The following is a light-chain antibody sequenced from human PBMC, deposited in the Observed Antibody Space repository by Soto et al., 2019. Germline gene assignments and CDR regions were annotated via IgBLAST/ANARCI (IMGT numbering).Light chain of an antibody. V-gene: IGLV2-8*01. CDR1: SSDVGGYNY. Sequence: QSVLTQPPSASGSPGHSVTISCTGTSSDVGGYNYVSWYQQHPGKAPKLMIYEVSKRPSGVPDRFSGSKSGDTASLTVSGLQADVGADYYCSSYAGNNNFVFGTGTKVTV. CDR2: EVS. CDR3: SSYAGNNNFV. J-gene: IGLJ1*01.